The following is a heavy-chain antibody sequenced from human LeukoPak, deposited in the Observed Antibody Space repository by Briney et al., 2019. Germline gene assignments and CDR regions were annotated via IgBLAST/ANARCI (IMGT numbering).Heavy chain of an antibody. CDR1: GAPISSY. CDR2: IYGSGST. J-gene: IGHJ5*02. CDR3: ARDSGTTGEVKFDP. Sequence: SETLSLTCSVSGAPISSYWSWIRQPAGKGLEWIGRIYGSGSTKYNPSLQSRVTMSLDTSKNQVSLKMTSVTAADTAVYYCARDSGTTGEVKFDPWGQGTLVTVSS. V-gene: IGHV4-4*07. D-gene: IGHD3-10*01.